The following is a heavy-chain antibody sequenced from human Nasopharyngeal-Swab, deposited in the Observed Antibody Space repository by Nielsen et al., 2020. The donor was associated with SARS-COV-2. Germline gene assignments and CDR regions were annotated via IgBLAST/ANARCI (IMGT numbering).Heavy chain of an antibody. J-gene: IGHJ3*02. Sequence: WIRQPPGKGLEWVSYISSSSSTIYYADSVKGRFTISRDNAKNSLYLQMNSLRDEDTAVYYCARDDCSSTSCYGRSNAFDIWGQGTMVTRLL. V-gene: IGHV3-48*02. D-gene: IGHD2-2*01. CDR2: ISSSSSTI. CDR3: ARDDCSSTSCYGRSNAFDI.